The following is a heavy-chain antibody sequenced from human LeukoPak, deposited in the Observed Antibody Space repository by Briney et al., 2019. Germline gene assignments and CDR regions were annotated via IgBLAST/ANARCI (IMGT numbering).Heavy chain of an antibody. CDR2: ISYDGSNK. CDR1: GFTFSSYA. Sequence: GGSLRLSCAASGFTFSSYAMHWVRQAPGKGLEWVAVISYDGSNKYYADSVKGRFTISRDNSKNTPYLQMNSLRAEDTAVYYCARNDVATYYFDYWGQGTLVTVPS. V-gene: IGHV3-30-3*01. D-gene: IGHD5-12*01. CDR3: ARNDVATYYFDY. J-gene: IGHJ4*02.